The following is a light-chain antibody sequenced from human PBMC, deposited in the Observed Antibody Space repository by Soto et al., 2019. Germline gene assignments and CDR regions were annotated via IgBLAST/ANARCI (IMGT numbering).Light chain of an antibody. CDR1: QGIRND. CDR2: AAS. CDR3: LPYDPYPYT. Sequence: DIQMTQSPSSLSASVGDRVTITCRASQGIRNDLGWYQQKPGKAPKRLIYAASSIQSGVPSRFSGSGSGRELPLTISSLQPEDSATYFCLPYDPYPYTFGQGTNLEIK. J-gene: IGKJ2*01. V-gene: IGKV1-17*01.